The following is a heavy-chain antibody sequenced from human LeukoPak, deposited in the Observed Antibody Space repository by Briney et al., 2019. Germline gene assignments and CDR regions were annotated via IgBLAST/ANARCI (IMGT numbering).Heavy chain of an antibody. V-gene: IGHV4-59*01. CDR3: ARAYYDFWSGYPLRDYGMDV. J-gene: IGHJ6*02. CDR2: IYYSGST. CDR1: GGSFSSYY. D-gene: IGHD3-3*01. Sequence: PSETLSLTCTVSGGSFSSYYWSWIRQPPGKGLEWIGYIYYSGSTNYNPSLKSRVTISVDTSKNQFSLKLSSVTAADTAVYYCARAYYDFWSGYPLRDYGMDVWGQGTTVTVSS.